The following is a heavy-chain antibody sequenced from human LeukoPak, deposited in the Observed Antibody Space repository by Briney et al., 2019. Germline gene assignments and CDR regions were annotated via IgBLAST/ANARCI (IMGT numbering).Heavy chain of an antibody. CDR3: ARGGSSWYLPHNWFDP. D-gene: IGHD6-13*01. CDR1: GFTFSSYW. Sequence: GGSLRLSCAASGFTFSSYWMSWARQAPGKGLEWVSVIYSGGSTYYADSVKGRFTISRDNSKNTLYLQMNSLRAEDTAVYYCARGGSSWYLPHNWFDPWGQGTLVTVSS. J-gene: IGHJ5*02. CDR2: IYSGGST. V-gene: IGHV3-53*01.